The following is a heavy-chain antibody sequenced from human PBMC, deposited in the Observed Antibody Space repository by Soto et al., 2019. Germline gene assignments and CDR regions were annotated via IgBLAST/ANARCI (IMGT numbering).Heavy chain of an antibody. CDR1: GGSISSYY. CDR2: FHSSGAT. J-gene: IGHJ4*01. CDR3: ASIWFGDFDY. V-gene: IGHV4-4*09. Sequence: PSETLSLTCTVSGGSISSYYWSWIRQPPGKGLEWIGYFHSSGATYKDPSLKSRVTISVDTSKNQISLKLDSVTAADTAVYYCASIWFGDFDYWGHGTLVTVSS. D-gene: IGHD3-10*01.